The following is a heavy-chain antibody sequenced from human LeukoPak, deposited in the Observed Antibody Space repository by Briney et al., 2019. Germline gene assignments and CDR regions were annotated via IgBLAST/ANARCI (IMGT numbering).Heavy chain of an antibody. V-gene: IGHV3-30*18. D-gene: IGHD3-22*01. CDR1: GFTFSSYG. CDR3: AKAFRRITMIVVAPEADY. Sequence: GRSLRLSCAASGFTFSSYGMHWVRQAPGKGLEWVAVISYDGSNKYYADSVKGRFTIPRDNSKNTLYLQMNSLRAEDTAVYYCAKAFRRITMIVVAPEADYWGQGTLVTVSS. J-gene: IGHJ4*02. CDR2: ISYDGSNK.